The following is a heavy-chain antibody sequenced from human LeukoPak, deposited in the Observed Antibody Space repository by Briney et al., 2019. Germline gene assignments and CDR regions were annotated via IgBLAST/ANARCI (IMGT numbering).Heavy chain of an antibody. J-gene: IGHJ4*02. V-gene: IGHV3-7*01. CDR3: ARRGYSYYFDY. Sequence: GGSLRLSCAASGFTFSTFWMTWVRQAPGKGLEWVAVIKEDGSEKKYVDSVKGRFTISRDNVKNSLYLQMNSLRAEDTAVYYCARRGYSYYFDYWGQGTLVAASS. CDR1: GFTFSTFW. CDR2: IKEDGSEK. D-gene: IGHD5-12*01.